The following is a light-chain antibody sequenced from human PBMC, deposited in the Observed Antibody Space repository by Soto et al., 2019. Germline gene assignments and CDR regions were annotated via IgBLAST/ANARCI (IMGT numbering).Light chain of an antibody. V-gene: IGLV2-14*01. CDR2: EVS. J-gene: IGLJ2*01. CDR3: SSFRTITTWDVV. Sequence: QSVLTQPASVSGSPGQSITISCTGTSSDVGGYNFVSWYLQHSGKAPKLILYEVSDRHSGASNRFSGSKSGNTASLTISGLQADDEGDYYCSSFRTITTWDVVFGGGTQLTVL. CDR1: SSDVGGYNF.